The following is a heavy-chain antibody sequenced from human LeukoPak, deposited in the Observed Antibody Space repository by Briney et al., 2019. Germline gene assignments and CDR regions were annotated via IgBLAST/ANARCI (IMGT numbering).Heavy chain of an antibody. CDR1: GFTFSSYA. CDR3: ARDGEKGAFDI. V-gene: IGHV3-23*01. CDR2: IGGSGSRT. J-gene: IGHJ3*02. Sequence: PGGSLRLSCAASGFTFSSYAMSWVRQAPGKSLEWVSGIGGSGSRTYYADSVMGRFTISRDNSKNTLYLQMNSLRAEDTAVYYCARDGEKGAFDIWGQGIMVTVSS.